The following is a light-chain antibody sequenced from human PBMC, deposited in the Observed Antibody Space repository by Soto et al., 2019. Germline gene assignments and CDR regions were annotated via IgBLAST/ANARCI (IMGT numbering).Light chain of an antibody. Sequence: QSALTQPPSASGSPGQSVTISCTGTSSDIGGFNFVSWYQQHPGKAPKLMIYEVSKRPSGVPDRFSCSKSANTASLTVSGLQTEDEADYYCASYAGSDNVIFGGGTKVTVL. V-gene: IGLV2-8*01. CDR1: SSDIGGFNF. CDR2: EVS. CDR3: ASYAGSDNVI. J-gene: IGLJ2*01.